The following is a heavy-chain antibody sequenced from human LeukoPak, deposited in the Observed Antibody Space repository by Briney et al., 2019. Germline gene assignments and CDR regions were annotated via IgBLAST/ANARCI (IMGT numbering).Heavy chain of an antibody. Sequence: SETLSLTCTVSGGSITSYYWSWIRQPPGKGLEWIGYIYYRGSPNYNPSLKSRVTISVDTSKNQFSLKLSSVTAADTAVYYCARVEATGGYFDYWGQGTLVTVSS. J-gene: IGHJ4*02. V-gene: IGHV4-59*01. CDR1: GGSITSYY. CDR3: ARVEATGGYFDY. D-gene: IGHD1-26*01. CDR2: IYYRGSP.